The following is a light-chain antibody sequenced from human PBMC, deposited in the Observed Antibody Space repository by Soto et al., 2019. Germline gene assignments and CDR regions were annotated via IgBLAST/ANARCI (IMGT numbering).Light chain of an antibody. CDR2: GAS. CDR3: QQYGSSPRVT. V-gene: IGKV3-20*01. CDR1: QSVSSSY. Sequence: DIVFTQRPVTVYLTPGERATLSCSASQSVSSSYLAWYQQKPGQAPRLLIYGASSRATGIPDRFSGSGSGTDFTLTISRLEPEDFAMYYCQQYGSSPRVTFGPGTKVDIK. J-gene: IGKJ3*01.